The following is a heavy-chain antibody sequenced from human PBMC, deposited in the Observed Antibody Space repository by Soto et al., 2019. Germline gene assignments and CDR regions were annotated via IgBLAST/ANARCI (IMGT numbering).Heavy chain of an antibody. J-gene: IGHJ4*02. D-gene: IGHD6-19*01. CDR3: ARGSGIGYSSGWYVDY. Sequence: QVQLVESGGGVVQPGRSLRLSCAASGFTFSSYGMHWVRQAPGKGLEWVAGIWYDGSNKHYGDSVKGRFTISRDNSKNTLYLQMNSLRAEDTAVYYCARGSGIGYSSGWYVDYWGQGTLVTVSS. CDR2: IWYDGSNK. V-gene: IGHV3-33*01. CDR1: GFTFSSYG.